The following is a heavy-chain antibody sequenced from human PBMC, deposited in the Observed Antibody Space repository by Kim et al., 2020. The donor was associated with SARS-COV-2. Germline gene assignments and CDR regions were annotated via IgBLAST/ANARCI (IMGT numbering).Heavy chain of an antibody. CDR3: AHHGSTKWLYFDY. J-gene: IGHJ4*02. D-gene: IGHD1-26*01. Sequence: RYSPSLKSRLTTTKDTSKNQVVLTLTNMHPVDTATYYCAHHGSTKWLYFDYWGQGTRVTVSS. V-gene: IGHV2-5*01.